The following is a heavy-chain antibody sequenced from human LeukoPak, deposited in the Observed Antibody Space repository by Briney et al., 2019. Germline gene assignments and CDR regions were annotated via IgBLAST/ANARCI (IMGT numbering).Heavy chain of an antibody. CDR2: INHSGST. D-gene: IGHD6-13*01. CDR1: GGSFSGYY. Sequence: SETLSLTCAVYGGSFSGYYWSWIRQPPGKGLEWIVEINHSGSTNYNPSLKSRVTISVDTSKNQFSLKLSSVTAADTAVYYCARVGSSWYYYYYYMDVWGKGTTVTVSS. V-gene: IGHV4-34*01. CDR3: ARVGSSWYYYYYYMDV. J-gene: IGHJ6*03.